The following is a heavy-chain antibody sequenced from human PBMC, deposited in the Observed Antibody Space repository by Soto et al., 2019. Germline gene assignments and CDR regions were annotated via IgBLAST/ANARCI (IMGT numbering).Heavy chain of an antibody. D-gene: IGHD3-10*01. Sequence: QVQLQESGPGLVKPSETLSLTCTVSGGSISSYYWSWIRQPPGKGLEWIGYICYSGSTNYNPSLKSRVTISVDTSKNQFSLKLSSVTAADTAVYYCARDRGSGSYYRGGMDVWGQGTTVTVSS. CDR2: ICYSGST. V-gene: IGHV4-59*01. J-gene: IGHJ6*02. CDR3: ARDRGSGSYYRGGMDV. CDR1: GGSISSYY.